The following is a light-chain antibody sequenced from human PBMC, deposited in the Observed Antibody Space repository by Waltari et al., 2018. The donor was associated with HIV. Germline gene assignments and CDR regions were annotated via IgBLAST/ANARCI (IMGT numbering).Light chain of an antibody. CDR1: SSDVGGYNY. V-gene: IGLV2-8*01. Sequence: QSALTQPPSASGSPGQSVPISCTGTSSDVGGYNYVSWYQHHPGKAPKLMIYEVIKRPSGVPDRFSGSKSGNTASLTVSGLQAEDEADYYCNSYVGSNNYIFGTGTKVTVL. CDR2: EVI. CDR3: NSYVGSNNYI. J-gene: IGLJ1*01.